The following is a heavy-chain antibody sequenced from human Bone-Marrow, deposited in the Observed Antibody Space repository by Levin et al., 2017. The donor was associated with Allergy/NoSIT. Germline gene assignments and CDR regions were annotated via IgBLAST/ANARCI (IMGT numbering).Heavy chain of an antibody. CDR3: ARVGSGTTNNWFAP. J-gene: IGHJ5*02. V-gene: IGHV4-39*07. D-gene: IGHD3-10*01. Sequence: SETLSLTCTVSGGSVTSSSYYWAWIRQAPGTGLEWIGKIFHGGSTDYNPSLKGRVTLSVDTSKDQFSLKLTSVTAADTAIYYCARVGSGTTNNWFAPWGQGTLVTVSS. CDR1: GGSVTSSSYY. CDR2: IFHGGST.